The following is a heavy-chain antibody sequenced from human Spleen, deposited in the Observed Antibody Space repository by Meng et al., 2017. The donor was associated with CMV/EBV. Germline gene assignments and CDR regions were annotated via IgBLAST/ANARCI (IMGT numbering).Heavy chain of an antibody. CDR3: VRDGYSSGWYWDDAFDI. J-gene: IGHJ3*02. CDR2: ISYDGRNK. D-gene: IGHD6-19*01. V-gene: IGHV3-30*04. Sequence: FTFSGYAMQCVRQAPGKGLEWVAVISYDGRNKYYADSVKGRFTISRDDSKNTLYLQMNSLRAEDTAVYYCVRDGYSSGWYWDDAFDIWGQGTMVTVSS. CDR1: FTFSGYA.